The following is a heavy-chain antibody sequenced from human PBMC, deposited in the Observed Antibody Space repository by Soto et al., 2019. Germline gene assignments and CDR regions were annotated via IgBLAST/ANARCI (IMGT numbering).Heavy chain of an antibody. CDR2: INHSGST. CDR3: ASITGIAAAGRRLDY. CDR1: GGSFSGYY. D-gene: IGHD6-13*01. Sequence: PSETLSLTCAVYGGSFSGYYWSWIRQPPGKGLEWIGEINHSGSTNYNPSLKSRVTISVDTSKNQFSLKLSSVTAADTAVYYCASITGIAAAGRRLDYWGQGTLVTVSS. J-gene: IGHJ4*02. V-gene: IGHV4-34*01.